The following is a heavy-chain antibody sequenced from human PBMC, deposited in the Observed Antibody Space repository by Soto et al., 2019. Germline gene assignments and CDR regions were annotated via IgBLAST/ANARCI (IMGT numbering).Heavy chain of an antibody. D-gene: IGHD1-26*01. V-gene: IGHV3-23*01. CDR2: ISGSGGST. Sequence: GGSLRLSCAASGFTFSSYAMSWVRQAPGKGLEWVSAISGSGGSTYYADSVKGRFTISRDNSKNTLYLQMNSLRAEDTAVYYCEKFGIRWELLYYFDYWGQGTLVTVYS. CDR1: GFTFSSYA. J-gene: IGHJ4*02. CDR3: EKFGIRWELLYYFDY.